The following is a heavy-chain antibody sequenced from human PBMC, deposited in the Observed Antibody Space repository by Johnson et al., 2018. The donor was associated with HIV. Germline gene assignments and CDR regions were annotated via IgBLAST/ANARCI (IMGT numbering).Heavy chain of an antibody. CDR3: ARGGARSSGYYSAFDI. V-gene: IGHV3-30*03. CDR1: GFSFSDYA. D-gene: IGHD3-22*01. CDR2: ISYDGSNK. J-gene: IGHJ3*02. Sequence: QVQLVESGGGVVQPGRSLRLSCAASGFSFSDYAMHWVRQAPGKGLEWVAVISYDGSNKYYVDSVKGRFTISRDNAKNSLYLQMNSLRAEDTAVYYCARGGARSSGYYSAFDIWGQGTMVTVSS.